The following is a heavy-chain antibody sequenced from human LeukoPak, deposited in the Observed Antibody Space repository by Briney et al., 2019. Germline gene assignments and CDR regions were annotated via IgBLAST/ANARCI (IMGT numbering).Heavy chain of an antibody. Sequence: GGSLRLSCAASRFTFSSFWMSWVRQAPGKGLEWVAHIKQDGSEKYYVDSVKGRFTVSRDNAKNSLYLQMNSLRAEDTAVYYCARLGSNMVRGVIKDYWGQGTLVTVSS. D-gene: IGHD3-10*01. CDR2: IKQDGSEK. V-gene: IGHV3-7*01. J-gene: IGHJ4*02. CDR3: ARLGSNMVRGVIKDY. CDR1: RFTFSSFW.